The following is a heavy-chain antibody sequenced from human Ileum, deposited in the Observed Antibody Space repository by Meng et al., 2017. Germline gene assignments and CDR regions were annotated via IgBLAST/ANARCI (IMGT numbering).Heavy chain of an antibody. Sequence: GESLKISCAASGFILSSHWMHLVRQAPGKGLVWVSLINTDGSTASYADSVKGRFTMSRDNAKNTPDLQMNSLRAEDTAVYYCVRGGKDYGDHIPFEYWGQGILVTVSS. CDR3: VRGGKDYGDHIPFEY. CDR2: INTDGSTA. J-gene: IGHJ4*02. D-gene: IGHD4-17*01. CDR1: GFILSSHW. V-gene: IGHV3-74*01.